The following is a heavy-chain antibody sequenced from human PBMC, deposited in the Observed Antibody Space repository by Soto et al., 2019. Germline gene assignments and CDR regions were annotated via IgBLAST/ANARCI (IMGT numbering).Heavy chain of an antibody. J-gene: IGHJ4*02. V-gene: IGHV1-18*01. CDR1: GYPFTTYG. CDR2: ISAYNGDT. D-gene: IGHD2-2*02. CDR3: SRDGRIVASAIQDY. Sequence: QVQLVQSGGEVKKPGASVKVSCKASGYPFTTYGISWVRQAPGQGREWMGWISAYNGDTNYAQNLQGRPTMTTDTSTNTAYMELRSLRSDDTAVYYCSRDGRIVASAIQDYWGQGTMVTVSS.